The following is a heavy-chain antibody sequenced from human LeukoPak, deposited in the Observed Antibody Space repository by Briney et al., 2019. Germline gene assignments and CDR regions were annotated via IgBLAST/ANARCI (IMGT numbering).Heavy chain of an antibody. V-gene: IGHV3-7*01. CDR1: GFTFSSYW. Sequence: GGSLRLSCAASGFTFSSYWMSWVRQAPGKGLEWVANIKQDGSEKYYVDSVKGRFTISRDNAKNSLYLQMNSLGAEDTAVYYCARDSSGWYGGGFDYWGQGTLVTVSS. J-gene: IGHJ4*02. D-gene: IGHD6-19*01. CDR3: ARDSSGWYGGGFDY. CDR2: IKQDGSEK.